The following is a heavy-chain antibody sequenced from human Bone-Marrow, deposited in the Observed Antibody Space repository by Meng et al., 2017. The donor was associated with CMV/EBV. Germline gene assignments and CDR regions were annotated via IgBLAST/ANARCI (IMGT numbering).Heavy chain of an antibody. CDR1: GFTFSSYA. Sequence: SCAASGFTFSSYAMHWVRQAPGKGLEWVAVISYDGSNKYYADSVKGRFTISRDNSKNTLYLQMNSLRPEDTAVYYCAREGSGWGFDYWGQGTLVTVSS. CDR2: ISYDGSNK. CDR3: AREGSGWGFDY. J-gene: IGHJ4*02. D-gene: IGHD6-19*01. V-gene: IGHV3-30-3*01.